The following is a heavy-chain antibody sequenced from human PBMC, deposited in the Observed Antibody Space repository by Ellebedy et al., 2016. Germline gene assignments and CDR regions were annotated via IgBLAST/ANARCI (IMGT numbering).Heavy chain of an antibody. Sequence: GGSLRLSXAASGFTFSSYSMSWVRQAPGKGLEWVSAISGSGGRTYYADSVKGRFTISRDDSKNTLFLQMNSLRAEDTAVYYCAKTPADAFDIWGQGTMVTVSS. CDR3: AKTPADAFDI. CDR2: ISGSGGRT. V-gene: IGHV3-23*01. CDR1: GFTFSSYS. J-gene: IGHJ3*02.